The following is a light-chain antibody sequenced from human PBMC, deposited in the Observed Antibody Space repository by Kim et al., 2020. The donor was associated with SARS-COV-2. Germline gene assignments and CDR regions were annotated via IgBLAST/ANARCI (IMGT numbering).Light chain of an antibody. Sequence: GDRFPGTCRTSQDVTGYLAWYQQTPGNAPKLLIYAVSTLQSGVPSRFSGSGSGTEFTLAISCLQSEDFATYYCQQYHTFPYTFGPGTKLEI. V-gene: IGKV1-8*01. CDR3: QQYHTFPYT. J-gene: IGKJ2*01. CDR2: AVS. CDR1: QDVTGY.